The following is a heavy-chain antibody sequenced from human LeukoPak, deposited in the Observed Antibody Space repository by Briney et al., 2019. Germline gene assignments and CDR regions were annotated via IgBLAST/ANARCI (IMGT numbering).Heavy chain of an antibody. CDR2: INHSGST. J-gene: IGHJ4*02. CDR1: GGSFSGYY. V-gene: IGHV4-34*01. Sequence: PSETLSLTCAVYGGSFSGYYWSWIRQPPGKGLEWIGEINHSGSTNYNPSLKSRVTISVDTSKNQFSLKLSSVTAADTAVYYCVGGRGYPLTDFDYWGQGTLVTVSS. D-gene: IGHD3-16*02. CDR3: VGGRGYPLTDFDY.